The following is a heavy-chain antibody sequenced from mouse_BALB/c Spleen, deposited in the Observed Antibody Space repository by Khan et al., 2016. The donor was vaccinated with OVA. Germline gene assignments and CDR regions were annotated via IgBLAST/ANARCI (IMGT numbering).Heavy chain of an antibody. J-gene: IGHJ2*01. V-gene: IGHV5-9-3*01. D-gene: IGHD3-3*01. CDR1: GFTFSNYA. CDR3: AIGSWGYFDY. Sequence: EVELVESGGGLVKPGGSLKLSCAASGFTFSNYAMSWVRQTPEKRLEWVATISSGGSYYYYPDSVKGRFTISRDNDKNTLYLQMRSLSSEDTAMYYCAIGSWGYFDYWGQGTTLTVSS. CDR2: ISSGGSYY.